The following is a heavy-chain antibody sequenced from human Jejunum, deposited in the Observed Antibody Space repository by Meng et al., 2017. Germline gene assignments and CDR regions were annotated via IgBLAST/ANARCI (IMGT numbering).Heavy chain of an antibody. Sequence: HVQLWQFGAEVKEPGASVTLSCKASGYTFNNYLIHWVRQAPGQSLEWMGWVNAGNGNTKSSEKFQGRVTFNRDSSATTAYMELSSLRSEDTAVYYCARLYYFDSSGTYDYWGQGTLVTVSS. CDR2: VNAGNGNT. CDR1: GYTFNNYL. J-gene: IGHJ4*02. V-gene: IGHV1-3*01. CDR3: ARLYYFDSSGTYDY. D-gene: IGHD3-22*01.